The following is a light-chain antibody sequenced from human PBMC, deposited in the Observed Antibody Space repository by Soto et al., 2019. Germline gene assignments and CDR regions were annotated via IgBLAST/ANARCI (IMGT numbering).Light chain of an antibody. J-gene: IGLJ1*01. CDR2: MND. V-gene: IGLV1-47*01. CDR1: TSNILRNY. CDR3: ASWDDSLSGYV. Sequence: QSVLTQPPSASETPGQRLTISCSGSTSNILRNYVYWYRQLPGTAPRLLISMNDQRPSGVPDRFSGSKSGTSASLAISGLRSEDEADYYCASWDDSLSGYVFGTGTKLTVL.